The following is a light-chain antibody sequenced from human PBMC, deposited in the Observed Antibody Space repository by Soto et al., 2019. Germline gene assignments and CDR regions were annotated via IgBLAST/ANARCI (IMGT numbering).Light chain of an antibody. Sequence: QSVLTQPPSASGTPGQRVTISCSGSSSNIGSNTVSWYQQLPGTAPKLLIYSNNQQPSGVPDRFSGSKSCTSASLAISGLQSEDEADYYCAAWDDSMNGSGVVFGGGTKLTVL. J-gene: IGLJ2*01. CDR3: AAWDDSMNGSGVV. CDR2: SNN. CDR1: SSNIGSNT. V-gene: IGLV1-44*01.